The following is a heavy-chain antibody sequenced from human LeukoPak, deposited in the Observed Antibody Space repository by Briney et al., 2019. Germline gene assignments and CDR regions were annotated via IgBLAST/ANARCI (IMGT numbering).Heavy chain of an antibody. D-gene: IGHD3-9*01. J-gene: IGHJ4*02. V-gene: IGHV3-23*01. CDR3: ARGYYDILAGLGY. CDR2: ISATGDNT. Sequence: PGGSLRLSCAASQFTFSNYAMNWVRQAPGRGLEWVSGISATGDNTYYADSVKGRFTISRDNSKSILYLQMNSLRVEDTAIYYCARGYYDILAGLGYWSQGTLVTVSS. CDR1: QFTFSNYA.